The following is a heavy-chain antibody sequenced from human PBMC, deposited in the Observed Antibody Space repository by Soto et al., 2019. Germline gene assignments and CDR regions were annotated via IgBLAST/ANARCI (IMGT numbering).Heavy chain of an antibody. CDR3: ARDRDNSNWPNFDS. V-gene: IGHV1-69*02. J-gene: IGHJ4*02. D-gene: IGHD6-13*01. CDR2: VLPFLDIT. CDR1: GDTFSIYT. Sequence: QVQLVQSGSEVKKSGSSVRVSCKTSGDTFSIYTISWVRQAPGQGLEWMGRVLPFLDITSYSQRFQGRVTITADRSTTTAYMELTSLRSEDTAVYYCARDRDNSNWPNFDSWGQGTLVTVSS.